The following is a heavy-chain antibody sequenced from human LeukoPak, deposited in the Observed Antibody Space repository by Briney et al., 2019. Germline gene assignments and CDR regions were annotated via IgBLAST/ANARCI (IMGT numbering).Heavy chain of an antibody. Sequence: GGSLRLSCAASGFTFSTYSMNWVRQAPGKGLEWVSSITGSSSYIYYADSVKGRFTISRDNAKNSLYLQMNSLRAEDTAVYYCARDSGYSSGQDAFDIWGQGTMVTVSS. CDR2: ITGSSSYI. D-gene: IGHD6-19*01. V-gene: IGHV3-21*01. CDR1: GFTFSTYS. J-gene: IGHJ3*02. CDR3: ARDSGYSSGQDAFDI.